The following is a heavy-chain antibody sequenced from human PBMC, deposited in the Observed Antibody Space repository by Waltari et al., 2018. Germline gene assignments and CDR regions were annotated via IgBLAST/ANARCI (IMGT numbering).Heavy chain of an antibody. V-gene: IGHV4-4*07. CDR2: IYTSGST. CDR1: GGSISSYY. D-gene: IGHD3-22*01. CDR3: ARDNVRYYDSSGKALDGFDI. Sequence: QVQLQESGPGLVKPSETLSLTCTVSGGSISSYYWSWLRQPAGKGREWIGRIYTSGSTNYNPSLKSRVTMSVDTSKNQFSLKLSSVTAADTAVYYCARDNVRYYDSSGKALDGFDIWGQGTMVTVSS. J-gene: IGHJ3*02.